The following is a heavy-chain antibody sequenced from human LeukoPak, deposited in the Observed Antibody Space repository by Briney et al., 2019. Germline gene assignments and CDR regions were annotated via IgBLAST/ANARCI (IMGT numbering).Heavy chain of an antibody. CDR3: ASNVAYCGGDCYDY. CDR1: GFTFSSYS. CDR2: ISSSSSYI. V-gene: IGHV3-21*01. Sequence: GGSLTLSCAASGFTFSSYSMNWVRQAPGKGLEWVSSISSSSSYIYYADSVKGRFTISRDNAKNSLYLQMTSLRAEDTAVYYCASNVAYCGGDCYDYWGQGTLVTVSS. D-gene: IGHD2-21*02. J-gene: IGHJ4*02.